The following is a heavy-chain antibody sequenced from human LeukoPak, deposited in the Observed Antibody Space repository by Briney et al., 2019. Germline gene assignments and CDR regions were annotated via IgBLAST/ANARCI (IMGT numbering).Heavy chain of an antibody. CDR3: ARETMVRATSFDY. J-gene: IGHJ4*02. D-gene: IGHD3-10*01. CDR1: GGTFCSYA. CDR2: IIPIFGTA. V-gene: IGHV1-69*05. Sequence: SVKVSCKASGGTFCSYAISWVRQAPGQGLEWMGRIIPIFGTANYAQKFQGRVTITTDESTSTAYMELSSLRSEDTAVYYCARETMVRATSFDYWGQGTLVTVSS.